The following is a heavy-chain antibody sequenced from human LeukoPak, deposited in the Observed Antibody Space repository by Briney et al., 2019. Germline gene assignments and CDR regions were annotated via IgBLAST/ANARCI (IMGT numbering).Heavy chain of an antibody. Sequence: PSETLSLTCNVSGDSISSDYWSWIRQTPGKGLEWIGFIFHSGTTDYNPSLQSRATISIDTSRKSFSLKLLSVTAADTAVYYCARTRPQDYATSYMDVWGTGATVTVSS. V-gene: IGHV4-59*08. CDR1: GDSISSDY. J-gene: IGHJ6*03. D-gene: IGHD1-26*01. CDR2: IFHSGTT. CDR3: ARTRPQDYATSYMDV.